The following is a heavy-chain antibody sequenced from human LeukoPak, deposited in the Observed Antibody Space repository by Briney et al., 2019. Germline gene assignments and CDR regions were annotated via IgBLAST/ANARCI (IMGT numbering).Heavy chain of an antibody. J-gene: IGHJ4*02. CDR2: IIPIFGTA. CDR1: GGTFSSYA. CDR3: ARDMDYYDSRFFDY. V-gene: IGHV1-69*05. Sequence: ASVKVSCKASGGTFSSYAISWVRQAPGQGLEWMGRIIPIFGTANYAQKFQGRVTITTDESTSTAYMELSSLRSDDTAVYYCARDMDYYDSRFFDYWGQGTLVTVSS. D-gene: IGHD3-22*01.